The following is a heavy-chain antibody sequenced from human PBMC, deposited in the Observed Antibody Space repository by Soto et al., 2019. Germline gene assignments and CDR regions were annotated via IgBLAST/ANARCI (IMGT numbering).Heavy chain of an antibody. Sequence: PXESLTISCKGSGYSFTSYWIGLVRQMPGKGLEWMGIIYPGDSDTRYSPSFQGQVTISADKSISTAYLQWSSLKASDTAMYYCARLRADAAAGTYADYWGQGTLVTVSS. V-gene: IGHV5-51*01. J-gene: IGHJ4*02. CDR1: GYSFTSYW. CDR3: ARLRADAAAGTYADY. CDR2: IYPGDSDT. D-gene: IGHD6-13*01.